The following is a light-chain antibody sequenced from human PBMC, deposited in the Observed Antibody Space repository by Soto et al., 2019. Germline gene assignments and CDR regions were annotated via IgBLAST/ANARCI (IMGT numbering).Light chain of an antibody. CDR1: SSDIGGYNY. V-gene: IGLV2-14*01. Sequence: QSALTQPASVSGSPGQSITISCTGTSSDIGGYNYVSWYQQHPGTAPKLIISDVSNRPSGVSNRFSGSRSGNTASLTISGLQAEDEADYYCRSYTITTTLVIFGGGTKLTVL. CDR2: DVS. CDR3: RSYTITTTLVI. J-gene: IGLJ2*01.